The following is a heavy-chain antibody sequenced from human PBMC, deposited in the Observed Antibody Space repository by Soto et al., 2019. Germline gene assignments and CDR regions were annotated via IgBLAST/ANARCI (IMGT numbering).Heavy chain of an antibody. CDR1: CGSIISYY. J-gene: IGHJ4*02. V-gene: IGHV4-59*01. Sequence: PSETLSLTCTFSCGSIISYYWSWIRQPPGKGLEWIAYMFYSGNTNYNPSLKSRVTMSVDTSKNQFSLKLTSVTAADTAVYYCAEGFYFDFWGQGTLVTVSS. CDR3: AEGFYFDF. CDR2: MFYSGNT.